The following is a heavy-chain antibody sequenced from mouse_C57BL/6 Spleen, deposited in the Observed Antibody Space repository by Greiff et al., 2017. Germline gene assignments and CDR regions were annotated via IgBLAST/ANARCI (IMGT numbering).Heavy chain of an antibody. Sequence: QVQLQQPGAELVMPGASVKLSCKASGYTFTSYWMHWVKQRPGQGLEWIGEIDPSDSYTNYNQKLKGKSTLTVDKSSSTAYMQLSSLTSEDSAVYYCARTGLPYYFDYWGQGTTLTVSS. V-gene: IGHV1-69*01. J-gene: IGHJ2*01. CDR2: IDPSDSYT. CDR3: ARTGLPYYFDY. D-gene: IGHD2-2*01. CDR1: GYTFTSYW.